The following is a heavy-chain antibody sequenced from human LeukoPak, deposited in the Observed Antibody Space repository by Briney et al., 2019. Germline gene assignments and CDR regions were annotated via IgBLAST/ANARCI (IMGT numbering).Heavy chain of an antibody. CDR1: GASISGYY. Sequence: SETLSLTCTVSGASISGYYWSWIRQPPGKGLEWLGYVYHTGSTRYNPSLETRVTMSADTSKNQFSLKLRSLTAVDTAVYYCARDERFVRGIITTWGAFDLWGQGTLVTVSS. V-gene: IGHV4-59*01. CDR2: VYHTGST. J-gene: IGHJ3*01. CDR3: ARDERFVRGIITTWGAFDL. D-gene: IGHD3-10*01.